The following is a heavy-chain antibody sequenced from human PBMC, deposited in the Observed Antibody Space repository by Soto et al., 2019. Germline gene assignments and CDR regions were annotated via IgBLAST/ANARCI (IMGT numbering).Heavy chain of an antibody. Sequence: QVQLVQSGAEVKPPGASVKVACKASGYPFTTYYIHWVRQAPGHGPEWMGIINPSADSSTSGGSASYAQKFQGRVTLTRDTSASTVYMELSSLGSEDTAIYYCARDANYALTFHYYGMDVWGQGTTVTVSS. CDR3: ARDANYALTFHYYGMDV. J-gene: IGHJ6*02. V-gene: IGHV1-46*01. CDR2: INPSADSSTSGGSA. CDR1: GYPFTTYY. D-gene: IGHD1-7*01.